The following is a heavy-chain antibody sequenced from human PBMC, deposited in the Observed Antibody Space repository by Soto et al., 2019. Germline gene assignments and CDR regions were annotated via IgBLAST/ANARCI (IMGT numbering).Heavy chain of an antibody. Sequence: PGESLKISCKGSGYSFTSYWIGWVRQMPGKGLEWMGIIYPGDSDTRYSPSFQGQVTISADKSISTAYLQWSSLKASDTAMYYCARVSYYYDSSGSYAEYFQHRGQGTPVTVSS. V-gene: IGHV5-51*01. D-gene: IGHD3-22*01. CDR1: GYSFTSYW. CDR3: ARVSYYYDSSGSYAEYFQH. J-gene: IGHJ1*01. CDR2: IYPGDSDT.